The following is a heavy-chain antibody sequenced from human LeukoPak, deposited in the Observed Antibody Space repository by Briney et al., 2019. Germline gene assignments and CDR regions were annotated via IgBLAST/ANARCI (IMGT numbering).Heavy chain of an antibody. CDR2: IYYSGST. J-gene: IGHJ3*02. CDR3: ARVLTVSTRWDAFDI. V-gene: IGHV4-31*03. D-gene: IGHD2-8*01. Sequence: PSQTLSLTCTVSGGSISSGDFYWSWIRQHPGKGLEWIGYIYYSGSTYYNPSLKSRLTISVDTSKTQFSLKLSSVTAADTAVYYRARVLTVSTRWDAFDIWGQGIMVTVSS. CDR1: GGSISSGDFY.